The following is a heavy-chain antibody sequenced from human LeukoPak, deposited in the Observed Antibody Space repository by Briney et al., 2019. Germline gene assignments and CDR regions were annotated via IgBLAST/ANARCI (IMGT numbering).Heavy chain of an antibody. CDR3: AREGDTVGAYYGMDV. CDR1: GGSISSGDYY. Sequence: SETLSLTCTVSGGSISSGDYYWSWIRHPPGKGLEWIGYIYYSGSTYYNPSLKSRVTISVDTSKNQFSLKLSSVTAADTAVYYCAREGDTVGAYYGMDVWGKGTTVTVSS. CDR2: IYYSGST. J-gene: IGHJ6*04. V-gene: IGHV4-30-4*01. D-gene: IGHD1-26*01.